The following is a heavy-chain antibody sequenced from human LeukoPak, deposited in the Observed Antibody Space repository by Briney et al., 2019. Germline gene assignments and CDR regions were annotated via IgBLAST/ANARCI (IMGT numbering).Heavy chain of an antibody. Sequence: PSETLSLTCTVSGGSISSGGYHWSWIRQHPGKGLEWIGYIYYSGSTHYNPSLKSRVTISVDTSKNQFSLKLSSVTAADTAVYYCARATPGGLDFDYWGQGTLVTVSS. CDR1: GGSISSGGYH. V-gene: IGHV4-31*03. J-gene: IGHJ4*02. CDR3: ARATPGGLDFDY. D-gene: IGHD3/OR15-3a*01. CDR2: IYYSGST.